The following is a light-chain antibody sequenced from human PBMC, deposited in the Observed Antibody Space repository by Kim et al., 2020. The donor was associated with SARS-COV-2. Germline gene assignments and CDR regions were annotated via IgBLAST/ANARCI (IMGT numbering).Light chain of an antibody. CDR1: QSISTTS. J-gene: IGKJ2*01. CDR2: DAS. CDR3: QQYGSSTTTYT. Sequence: EIVLTQSPGTLSLSPGEGATLSCMASQSISTTSLAWYQQRPGQAPRLLIHDASIRATGIPDSFRGSGSGTDFTLTISRLEPEDFAVYYCQQYGSSTTTYTFGQGSK. V-gene: IGKV3-20*01.